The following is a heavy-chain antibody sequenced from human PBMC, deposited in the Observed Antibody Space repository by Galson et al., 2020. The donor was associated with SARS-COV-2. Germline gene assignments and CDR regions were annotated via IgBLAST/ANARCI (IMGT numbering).Heavy chain of an antibody. CDR1: GYMFTMFS. CDR3: AKVFGAGFYPYMDV. Sequence: HGESLKISCEGSGYMFTMFSISWVRQMPGKGLEWMGRIDPSDSSVKYSPSFQGHVTISSDKSISTAYLQWSRLEASDTAMYFCAKVFGAGFYPYMDVWVQGTPVTVSS. D-gene: IGHD3-3*01. J-gene: IGHJ6*02. V-gene: IGHV5-10-1*01. CDR2: IDPSDSSV.